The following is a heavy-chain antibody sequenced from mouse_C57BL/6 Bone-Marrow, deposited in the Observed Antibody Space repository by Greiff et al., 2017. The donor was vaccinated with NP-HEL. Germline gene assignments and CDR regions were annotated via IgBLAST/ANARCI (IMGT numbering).Heavy chain of an antibody. CDR2: IYPETGGT. V-gene: IGHV1-15*01. D-gene: IGHD1-1*01. Sequence: QVQLKQSGAELVRPGASVTLSCKASGYTFTDYEMHWVKQTPVHGLEWIGAIYPETGGTAYNQKFKGKAILTADKSSSTDYMELRSLTSENSAVYYCTYYYGRSHYAMDYWGQGTSVTVSS. J-gene: IGHJ4*01. CDR3: TYYYGRSHYAMDY. CDR1: GYTFTDYE.